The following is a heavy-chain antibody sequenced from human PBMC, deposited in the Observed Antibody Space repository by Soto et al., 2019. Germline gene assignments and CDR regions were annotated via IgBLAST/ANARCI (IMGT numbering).Heavy chain of an antibody. CDR2: INPNSGGT. Sequence: ASVKVSCKASGYTFTGYYMHWVRQAPGQGLEWMGWINPNSGGTNYAQKFQGWVTMTRDTSISTAYMERSRLRSDDTAVYYCAREAYCGGDCYPNYYGMDVWGQGTTVTVSS. D-gene: IGHD2-21*02. CDR3: AREAYCGGDCYPNYYGMDV. J-gene: IGHJ6*02. V-gene: IGHV1-2*04. CDR1: GYTFTGYY.